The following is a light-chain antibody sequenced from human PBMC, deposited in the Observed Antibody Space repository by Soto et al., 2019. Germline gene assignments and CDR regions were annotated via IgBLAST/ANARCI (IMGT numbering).Light chain of an antibody. J-gene: IGLJ1*01. V-gene: IGLV2-11*01. CDR1: SSNVGSYKY. CDR2: DVS. CDR3: CSYAGSYTSYV. Sequence: QSALTQPRSVSGSPGQSVTISCTGTSSNVGSYKYVSWYQQHPGKAPKVVIYDVSQRTSGVPDRFSGSKSGNTASLTISGLQAKDEADYYCCSYAGSYTSYVFGSGTKLTVL.